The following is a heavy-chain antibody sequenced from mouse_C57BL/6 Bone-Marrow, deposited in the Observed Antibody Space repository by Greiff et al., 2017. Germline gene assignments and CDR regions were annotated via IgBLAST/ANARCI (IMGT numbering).Heavy chain of an antibody. CDR2: IYPRSGNT. J-gene: IGHJ2*01. CDR3: ARRDWNYYGSSYDY. D-gene: IGHD1-1*01. CDR1: GYTFTSYG. Sequence: QVHVKQSGAELARPGASVKLSCQASGYTFTSYGISWVKQRTGQGLEWIGEIYPRSGNTYYNEKFKGKATLTADKSSSTAYMELRSLTSEASAVYFCARRDWNYYGSSYDYWGQGTTLTVSS. V-gene: IGHV1-81*01.